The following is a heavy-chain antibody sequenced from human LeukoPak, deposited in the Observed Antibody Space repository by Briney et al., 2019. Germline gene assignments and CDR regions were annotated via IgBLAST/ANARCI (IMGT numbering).Heavy chain of an antibody. CDR3: ARKYDHNSSQPGFDY. CDR2: INWNGGST. Sequence: GGSLRLSCAASGFTFDDYGMSWVRQAPGKGLEWVSGINWNGGSTGYADSVKGRFTISRDNAKNSLYLQMNSLRAEDTALYYCARKYDHNSSQPGFDYWGQGTLVTVSS. J-gene: IGHJ4*02. CDR1: GFTFDDYG. V-gene: IGHV3-20*04. D-gene: IGHD6-13*01.